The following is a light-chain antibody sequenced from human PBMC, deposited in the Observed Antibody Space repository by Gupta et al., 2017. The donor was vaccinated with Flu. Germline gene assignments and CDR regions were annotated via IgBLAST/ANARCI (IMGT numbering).Light chain of an antibody. V-gene: IGLV1-40*01. CDR1: SSNIGAGFD. Sequence: QSVLTQPPSVSGAPGPRVTISCTGSSSNIGAGFDVHWYQQFPGTAPKLLIYGKTNRPSGVPDRFAGSKAGTSASLAITGLQTEDEAEYYCQSYDSSLSGSLFGGGTKLTVL. J-gene: IGLJ3*02. CDR2: GKT. CDR3: QSYDSSLSGSL.